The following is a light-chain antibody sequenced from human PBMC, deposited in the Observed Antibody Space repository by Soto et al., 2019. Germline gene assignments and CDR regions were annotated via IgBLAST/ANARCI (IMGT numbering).Light chain of an antibody. V-gene: IGKV3-20*01. CDR1: QSVSSSY. CDR2: AAS. J-gene: IGKJ3*01. Sequence: TVLTPSPGTLSLSPGKRATLSCTASQSVSSSYSAWYHQTPGQSPRLLLYAASSRSTGIPHRLSPRGTGKDFTLTISRLEPEDFAVYYCQQYGRSPPHITFGPGTKVDIK. CDR3: QQYGRSPPHIT.